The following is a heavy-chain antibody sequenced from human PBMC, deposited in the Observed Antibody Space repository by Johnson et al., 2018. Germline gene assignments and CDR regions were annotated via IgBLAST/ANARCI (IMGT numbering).Heavy chain of an antibody. CDR3: GRDRLSGSSSGDYDYYYGRDV. Sequence: QVQLVESGGGVVQPGRSLRLSCAASGFTFSDYDMDWVRQAPGKGLAWEAVMSYDGSNKYYGDSVKGRFTISRDNSTNTLELQMNSRTADDPAVFYCGRDRLSGSSSGDYDYYYGRDVWGQGTTVTVSS. CDR1: GFTFSDYD. D-gene: IGHD6-13*01. J-gene: IGHJ6*02. CDR2: MSYDGSNK. V-gene: IGHV3-30*03.